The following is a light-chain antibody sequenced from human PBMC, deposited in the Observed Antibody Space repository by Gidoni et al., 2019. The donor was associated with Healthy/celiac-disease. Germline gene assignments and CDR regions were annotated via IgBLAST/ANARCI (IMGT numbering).Light chain of an antibody. CDR1: QSISSW. J-gene: IGKJ1*01. CDR2: KAS. V-gene: IGKV1-5*03. Sequence: DIQMTHSPSTLSASVGDRVTIPCRASQSISSWLAWYQQKPGKAPKLLIYKASSLESGVPSRFSGSGSGTEFTLTISSRQPDDFATYYCQQYNSYSRTFGQGTKVEIK. CDR3: QQYNSYSRT.